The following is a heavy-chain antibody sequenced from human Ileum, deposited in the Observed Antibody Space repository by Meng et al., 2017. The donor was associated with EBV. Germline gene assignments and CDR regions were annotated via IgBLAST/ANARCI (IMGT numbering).Heavy chain of an antibody. Sequence: VHLVQSGAEVKKPGXSVKVSCKASGYTFTNYYMHWVRQAPGQGLEWMGIINTSVGYTSHAQKFQGRVTMTRDTSTSTVHMEVSSLRSADTAVYYCARASRVLGGFDYWGQGTLVTVSS. V-gene: IGHV1-46*01. CDR2: INTSVGYT. CDR3: ARASRVLGGFDY. D-gene: IGHD3-16*01. J-gene: IGHJ4*02. CDR1: GYTFTNYY.